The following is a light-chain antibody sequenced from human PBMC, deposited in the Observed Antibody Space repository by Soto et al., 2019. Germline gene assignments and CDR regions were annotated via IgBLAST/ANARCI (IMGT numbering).Light chain of an antibody. V-gene: IGKV3-20*01. CDR2: GAS. CDR1: QSVGGN. J-gene: IGKJ5*01. CDR3: QHYGAAPIT. Sequence: EIVLTQSPGSLSLSPGDRATLSCRASQSVGGNVAWYQQIPGQPPKLLIFGASSRATGIADKFSGSGSGTDFTLTISRLEPADFALYYCQHYGAAPITFGQWTRLEIK.